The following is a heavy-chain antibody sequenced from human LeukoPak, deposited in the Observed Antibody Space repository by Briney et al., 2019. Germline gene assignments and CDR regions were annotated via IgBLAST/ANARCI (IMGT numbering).Heavy chain of an antibody. J-gene: IGHJ4*02. D-gene: IGHD2-21*01. CDR3: AREYSGYYFDS. CDR2: IRYDRDNQ. Sequence: PGGSLRLSCAAPGFTFSSYGMHWVRQAPGKGLEYVAFIRYDRDNQYYADSVKGRFTISRDNSKNTLFLQMHSLRPEDTAVYYCAREYSGYYFDSWGQGTLVTVSS. CDR1: GFTFSSYG. V-gene: IGHV3-30*02.